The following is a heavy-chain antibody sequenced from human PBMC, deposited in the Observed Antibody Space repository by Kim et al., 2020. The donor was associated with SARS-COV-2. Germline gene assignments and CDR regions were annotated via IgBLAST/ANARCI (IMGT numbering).Heavy chain of an antibody. Sequence: SETLSLTCTVSGGSISSSSYYWGWIRQPPGKGLEWIGSSYYSGSTYYNPSLKSRVTISVDTSKNQFSLKLSSVTAADTAVYYCAEDYYYYGMDVWGQGTTVTVSS. CDR2: SYYSGST. CDR1: GGSISSSSYY. V-gene: IGHV4-39*01. CDR3: AEDYYYYGMDV. J-gene: IGHJ6*02.